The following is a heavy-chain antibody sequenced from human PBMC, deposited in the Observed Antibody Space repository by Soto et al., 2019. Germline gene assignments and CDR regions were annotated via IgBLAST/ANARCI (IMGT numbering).Heavy chain of an antibody. CDR1: GYTFPSVG. V-gene: IGHV1-18*01. CDR2: ISVYNGNT. J-gene: IGHJ5*02. Sequence: ASVKVSCKASGYTFPSVGITWVRQAPGQGLEWMGWISVYNGNTKYAQKFQGRVTMTTDTSTSTAYMELRSLTSDDTALYYCARASSGWSNNWFDPWGQGTLVTVSS. D-gene: IGHD6-19*01. CDR3: ARASSGWSNNWFDP.